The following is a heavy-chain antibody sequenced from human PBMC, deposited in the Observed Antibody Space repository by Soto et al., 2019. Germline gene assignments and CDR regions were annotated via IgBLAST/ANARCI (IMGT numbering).Heavy chain of an antibody. Sequence: SETLSLTWTVSGGSISSYYWSWIRQPPGKGLEWIGYIYYSGSTNYNPSLKSRVTISVDTSKNQFSLKLSSVTAADTAVYYCARHTYYDFWSGYRPLYYMDVWGKGTTVTVSS. V-gene: IGHV4-59*08. CDR3: ARHTYYDFWSGYRPLYYMDV. J-gene: IGHJ6*03. D-gene: IGHD3-3*01. CDR1: GGSISSYY. CDR2: IYYSGST.